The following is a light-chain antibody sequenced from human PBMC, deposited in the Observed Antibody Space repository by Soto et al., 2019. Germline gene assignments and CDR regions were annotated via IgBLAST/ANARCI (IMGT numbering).Light chain of an antibody. J-gene: IGKJ4*01. Sequence: EIVFPHSPDTLSLSHGERATLSCSASQIFSSIYLAWYQQKPGQAPRLLIYAASSRASGIPDRFSGSGSGTDFTLTISRLEPEDSAVYYCQQYGTSLFTFGGGTKVDIK. CDR2: AAS. V-gene: IGKV3-20*01. CDR3: QQYGTSLFT. CDR1: QIFSSIY.